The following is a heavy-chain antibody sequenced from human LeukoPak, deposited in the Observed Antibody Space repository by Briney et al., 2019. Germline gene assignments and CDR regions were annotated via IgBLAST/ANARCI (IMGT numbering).Heavy chain of an antibody. D-gene: IGHD3-22*01. CDR3: AKAVINYYDSSGYVAPGFDY. V-gene: IGHV3-74*01. J-gene: IGHJ4*02. CDR2: INSDGSST. Sequence: GGSLRLSCAASGFTFSSYWMHWVRQAPGKGLVWVSRINSDGSSTSYADSVKGRFTISRDNSKNTLYLQMNSLRAEDTAVYYCAKAVINYYDSSGYVAPGFDYWGQGTLVTVSS. CDR1: GFTFSSYW.